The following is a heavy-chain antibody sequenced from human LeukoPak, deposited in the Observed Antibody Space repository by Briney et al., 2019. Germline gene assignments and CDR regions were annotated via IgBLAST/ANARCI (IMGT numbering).Heavy chain of an antibody. J-gene: IGHJ4*02. D-gene: IGHD2-15*01. CDR1: GFTFSSYA. V-gene: IGHV3-23*01. Sequence: PGGSLRLSCAASGFTFSSYAMSWVRQAPGKGLEWVSAISGSGGSTYYADSVKGRFTISRDNSKNTLYLQMNSLRAEDTAVYCCAKVRRYCSGGSCYSLRFDYWGQGTLVTVSS. CDR2: ISGSGGST. CDR3: AKVRRYCSGGSCYSLRFDY.